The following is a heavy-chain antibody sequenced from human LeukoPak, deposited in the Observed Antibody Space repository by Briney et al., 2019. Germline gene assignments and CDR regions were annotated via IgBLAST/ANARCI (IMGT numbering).Heavy chain of an antibody. J-gene: IGHJ4*02. Sequence: PGGSLRLSCAASGFTFSSSWMHWVRQVPGKGLVWVSRFNNDGSTAYADSVKGRFTISRDSAKNTLYLQMNSLRAEDTAVYYCVRSLGYFDSWGQGTLVTVSS. CDR3: VRSLGYFDS. V-gene: IGHV3-74*01. CDR2: FNNDGST. CDR1: GFTFSSSW.